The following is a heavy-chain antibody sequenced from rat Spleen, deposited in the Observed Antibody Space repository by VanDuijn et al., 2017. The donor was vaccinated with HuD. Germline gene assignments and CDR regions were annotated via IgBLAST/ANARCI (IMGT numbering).Heavy chain of an antibody. Sequence: EVKLVESGGGLVQPGRSLKLSCAASGFSFSTYGMAWVRQAPTKGLEWVATISYDGSSTYYRDSVKGRFTISRDNAKSTLYLQMNSLRSEDTATYYCARPGITSYVMDAWGQGASVTVSS. J-gene: IGHJ4*01. CDR3: ARPGITSYVMDA. D-gene: IGHD1-4*01. CDR2: ISYDGSST. V-gene: IGHV5-29*01. CDR1: GFSFSTYG.